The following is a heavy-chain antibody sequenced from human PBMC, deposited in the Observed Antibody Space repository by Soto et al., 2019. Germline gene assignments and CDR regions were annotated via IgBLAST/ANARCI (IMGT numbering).Heavy chain of an antibody. CDR1: GFTFSSYS. D-gene: IGHD6-13*01. CDR3: ARAQQQLVLKTGMDV. J-gene: IGHJ6*02. V-gene: IGHV3-21*01. Sequence: GSLRLSCAASGFTFSSYSMNWVRQAPGKGLEWVSSISSSSSYIYYADSVKGRFTISRDNAKNLLYLQMNSLKAEDFAVFYFARAQQQLVLKTGMDVWGQGTTVTVSS. CDR2: ISSSSSYI.